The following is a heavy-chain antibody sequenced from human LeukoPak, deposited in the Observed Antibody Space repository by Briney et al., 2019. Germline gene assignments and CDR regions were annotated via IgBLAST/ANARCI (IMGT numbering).Heavy chain of an antibody. V-gene: IGHV1-18*01. J-gene: IGHJ6*03. Sequence: ASVKVSCKASGYTFTSYGISWVRQAPGQGLEWMGWISAYNGNTNYAQELQGRVTMTTDTSTSTAYMELRSLRSDDTAVYYCARYSNFLRYYYYMDVWGKGTTVTVSS. CDR2: ISAYNGNT. D-gene: IGHD4-11*01. CDR1: GYTFTSYG. CDR3: ARYSNFLRYYYYMDV.